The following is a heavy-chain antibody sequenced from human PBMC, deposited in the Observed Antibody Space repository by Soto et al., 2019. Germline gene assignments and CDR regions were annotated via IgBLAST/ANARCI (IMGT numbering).Heavy chain of an antibody. CDR1: GGSIGSGDYY. CDR3: DRVPRQLEPTLCFDP. V-gene: IGHV4-30-4*01. CDR2: INYSGNT. D-gene: IGHD1-1*01. J-gene: IGHJ5*02. Sequence: KPXETLSLSCTVSGGSIGSGDYYWSWIRQPPGKGLEWIGYINYSGNTYYNPSLKSRLTISLDTSKNQFSLNLSSVTAADTAVYFCDRVPRQLEPTLCFDPRGQGTLGNVFS.